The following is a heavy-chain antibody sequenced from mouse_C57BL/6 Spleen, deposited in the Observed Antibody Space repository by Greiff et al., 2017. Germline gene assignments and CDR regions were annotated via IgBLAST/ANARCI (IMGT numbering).Heavy chain of an antibody. CDR1: GYSITSGYD. CDR2: ISYSGST. Sequence: EVQVVESGPGMVKPSQSLSLTCTVTGYSITSGYDWHWIRHFPGNKLEWMGYISYSGSTNYNPSLKSRISITHDTSKNHFFLKLNSVTTEDTATYYCARDSSGYSWFAYWGQGTLVTVSA. V-gene: IGHV3-1*01. D-gene: IGHD3-2*02. J-gene: IGHJ3*01. CDR3: ARDSSGYSWFAY.